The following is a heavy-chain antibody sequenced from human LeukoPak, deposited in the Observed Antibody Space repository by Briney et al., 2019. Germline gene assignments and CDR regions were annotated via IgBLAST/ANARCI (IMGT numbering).Heavy chain of an antibody. CDR2: IYYSGST. Sequence: SETLSLTCTVSGGSISSYYWSWIRQPPGKGLEWIGYIYYSGSTNYNPSLKSRVTISVDTSKNQFSLKLSSVTAAATAVYYCARTYSDSRGYHYGAQYYFDSWGQGPLVTVSS. CDR1: GGSISSYY. D-gene: IGHD3-22*01. J-gene: IGHJ4*02. V-gene: IGHV4-59*01. CDR3: ARTYSDSRGYHYGAQYYFDS.